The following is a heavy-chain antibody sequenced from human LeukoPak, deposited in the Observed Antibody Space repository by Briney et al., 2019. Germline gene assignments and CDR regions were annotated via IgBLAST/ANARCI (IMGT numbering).Heavy chain of an antibody. CDR2: IYSGGST. Sequence: GGSLRLSCAASGFTVSSNYMSWVRQAPGKGLEWVSVIYSGGSTYYADSVKGRFTISRDNSKNTLYLQMNSLRAEDTAVYYCARDYYNDSSGPTWGQGTLVTVSS. CDR1: GFTVSSNY. V-gene: IGHV3-53*01. D-gene: IGHD3-22*01. CDR3: ARDYYNDSSGPT. J-gene: IGHJ5*02.